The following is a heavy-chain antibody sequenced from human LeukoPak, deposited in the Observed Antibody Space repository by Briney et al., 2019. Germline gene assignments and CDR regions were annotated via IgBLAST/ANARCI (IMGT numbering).Heavy chain of an antibody. V-gene: IGHV1-69*13. CDR3: ARGFGRYCSGGSCYSTQNWFDP. J-gene: IGHJ5*02. Sequence: SVKVSCKASGGTFSSYAISWVRQAPGQGLEWMGGIIPIFGTANYAQKLQGRVTITADESTSTAYMELSSLRSEDTAVYYCARGFGRYCSGGSCYSTQNWFDPWGQGTLVTVSS. CDR2: IIPIFGTA. CDR1: GGTFSSYA. D-gene: IGHD2-15*01.